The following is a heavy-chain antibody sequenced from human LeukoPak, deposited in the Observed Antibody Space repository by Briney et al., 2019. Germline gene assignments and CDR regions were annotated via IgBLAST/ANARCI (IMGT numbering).Heavy chain of an antibody. J-gene: IGHJ4*02. CDR3: AKRSGYSSSWYLDYFDY. D-gene: IGHD6-13*01. Sequence: PGGSLRLSCAASRFTFSNYAMSWVRQAPGKGLEWVSTITGSGGSTNYADSVKGRFTISRDKSKNTLYLQMNSLRAEDTAVYYCAKRSGYSSSWYLDYFDYWGQGTLVTVSS. CDR2: ITGSGGST. V-gene: IGHV3-23*01. CDR1: RFTFSNYA.